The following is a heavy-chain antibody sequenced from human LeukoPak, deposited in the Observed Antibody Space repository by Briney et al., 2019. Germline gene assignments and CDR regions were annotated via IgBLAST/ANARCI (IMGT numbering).Heavy chain of an antibody. Sequence: PGGSLRLSCAASGFTFSDYYMSWIRQAPGKGLEWVSYISSSGTTIYYADSVKGRFTIPRDNAKNSLYLQMNSLRAEDTAVYYCARGSTNYYDSSGYYPAWGQGTLVTVSS. V-gene: IGHV3-11*04. CDR1: GFTFSDYY. CDR3: ARGSTNYYDSSGYYPA. CDR2: ISSSGTTI. D-gene: IGHD3-22*01. J-gene: IGHJ4*02.